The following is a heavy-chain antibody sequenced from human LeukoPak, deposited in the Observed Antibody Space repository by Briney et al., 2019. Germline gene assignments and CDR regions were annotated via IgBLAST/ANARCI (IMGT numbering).Heavy chain of an antibody. CDR1: GFTFRSSD. J-gene: IGHJ6*03. D-gene: IGHD6-13*01. Sequence: QSGGSLRLSCAASGFTFRSSDMKWVRQAPGKGLEWVSGISGSGGSTYYADYVKGRFTISRDNSKNTLYLQMNSLSAEDTAVYYCAKSWYRNNWRNAYMDVWARGTTVTVSS. CDR3: AKSWYRNNWRNAYMDV. CDR2: ISGSGGST. V-gene: IGHV3-23*01.